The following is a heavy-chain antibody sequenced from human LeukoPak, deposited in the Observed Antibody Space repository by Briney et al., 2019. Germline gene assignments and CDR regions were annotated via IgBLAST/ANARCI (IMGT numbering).Heavy chain of an antibody. Sequence: ASVKVSCKASGYTFTSYAMHWVRQAPGQRLEWMGWINAGNGNTKYSQKFQGRVTITRDTSASTAYMELSSLRSEDTAVYYCARDSGMEQWLFHYWGQGTLVTVSS. CDR3: ARDSGMEQWLFHY. D-gene: IGHD6-19*01. V-gene: IGHV1-3*01. CDR1: GYTFTSYA. J-gene: IGHJ4*02. CDR2: INAGNGNT.